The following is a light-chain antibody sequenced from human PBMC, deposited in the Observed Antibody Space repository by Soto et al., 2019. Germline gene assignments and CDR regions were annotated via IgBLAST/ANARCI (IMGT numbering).Light chain of an antibody. J-gene: IGKJ1*01. Sequence: NLSTSVRDSVAITCRASQKVSPWLAWYQQKPGKAPNLLIYDVSSLKRGVPSRFSGSGSGTEFTLTISILQSEDFAAYYIQQDYRHWGRLGLGAKVAIK. CDR1: QKVSPW. CDR2: DVS. V-gene: IGKV1-5*01. CDR3: QQDYRHWGR.